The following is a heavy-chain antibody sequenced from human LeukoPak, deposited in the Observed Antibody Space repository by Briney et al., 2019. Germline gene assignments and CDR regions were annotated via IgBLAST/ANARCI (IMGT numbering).Heavy chain of an antibody. J-gene: IGHJ4*02. D-gene: IGHD6-13*01. Sequence: GGSLRLSCAASGLTFSSYWMSWVRQAPGKGPEWVANIKPDGSGKYYVDSVTGRFTISRDNAENSLFLHMNSLRAEDTAVYYCARCAVAAAGDYWGRGTLVTVSS. V-gene: IGHV3-7*01. CDR1: GLTFSSYW. CDR3: ARCAVAAAGDY. CDR2: IKPDGSGK.